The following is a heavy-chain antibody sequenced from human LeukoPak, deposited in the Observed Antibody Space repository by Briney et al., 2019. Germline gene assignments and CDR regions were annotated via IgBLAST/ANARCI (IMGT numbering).Heavy chain of an antibody. CDR3: ARDTVEPYSGLGS. Sequence: ASVKVSCKASGYTFTGYYIHWVRQAPGQGLEWMGWINPNSGDTIYAQSFQGRVTMTSDTSITTAFMELSRLTSDDTAVYYCARDTVEPYSGLGSWGQGTLVTVSS. V-gene: IGHV1-2*02. CDR2: INPNSGDT. J-gene: IGHJ5*01. D-gene: IGHD5-12*01. CDR1: GYTFTGYY.